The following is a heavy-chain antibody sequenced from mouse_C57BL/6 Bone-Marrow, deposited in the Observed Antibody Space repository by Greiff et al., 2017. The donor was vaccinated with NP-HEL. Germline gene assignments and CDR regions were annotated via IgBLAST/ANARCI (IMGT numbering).Heavy chain of an antibody. CDR1: GYTFTSYW. CDR3: ARRSLRSYYFDY. J-gene: IGHJ2*01. V-gene: IGHV1-64*01. Sequence: QVQLQQPGAELVKPGASVKLSCKASGYTFTSYWMHWVKQRPGQGLEWIGMIHTNSGSTNYNEKFKSKATLTVDKSSSTAYMQLSSLTSEDSAFYYCARRSLRSYYFDYWGQGTTLTVSS. D-gene: IGHD1-1*01. CDR2: IHTNSGST.